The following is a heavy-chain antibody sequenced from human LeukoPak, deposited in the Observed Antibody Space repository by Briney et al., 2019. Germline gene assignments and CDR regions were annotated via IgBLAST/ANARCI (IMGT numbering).Heavy chain of an antibody. CDR1: GFTVSSNY. CDR2: IYSGGTT. Sequence: GGSLRLSCAASGFTVSSNYMGWVRQAPDKGLEWVSVIYSGGTTYYADSVKGRFTISRDISKNTVFLQMNSLRAEDTAVYYCARNFGTGYNSWGQGILVTVSS. CDR3: ARNFGTGYNS. J-gene: IGHJ4*02. V-gene: IGHV3-53*01. D-gene: IGHD6-25*01.